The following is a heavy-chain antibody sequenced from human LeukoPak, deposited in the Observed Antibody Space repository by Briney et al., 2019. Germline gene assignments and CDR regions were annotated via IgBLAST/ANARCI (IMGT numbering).Heavy chain of an antibody. CDR2: IYTSGST. CDR1: GGSISSGSYY. D-gene: IGHD5-24*01. CDR3: ARGVATINFDY. J-gene: IGHJ4*02. V-gene: IGHV4-61*02. Sequence: PSETLSLTCTVSGGSISSGSYYWSWIRQPAGKGLEWMGRIYTSGSTNYNPSLTSRVTISVDTSKNQFSLKLSSVPAADTAVYYCARGVATINFDYWGQGTLVTVSS.